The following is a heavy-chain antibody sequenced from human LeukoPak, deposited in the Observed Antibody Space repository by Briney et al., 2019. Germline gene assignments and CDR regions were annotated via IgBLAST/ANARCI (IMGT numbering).Heavy chain of an antibody. CDR2: IYYSGST. CDR3: ARHFTYYYDSSGYPRDAFDI. J-gene: IGHJ3*02. Sequence: SETLSLTCTVSGGSTSGYYWSWIRQSSGKGLVWIGYIYYSGSTNYNPSLKSRVTISLDMSKNQVSMKLSSVTAADTALYYCARHFTYYYDSSGYPRDAFDIWGQGTMVTVSS. D-gene: IGHD3-22*01. V-gene: IGHV4-59*08. CDR1: GGSTSGYY.